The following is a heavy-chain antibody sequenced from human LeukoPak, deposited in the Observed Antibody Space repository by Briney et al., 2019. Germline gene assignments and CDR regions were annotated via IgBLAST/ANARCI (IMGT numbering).Heavy chain of an antibody. V-gene: IGHV4-39*01. CDR2: IYYSGST. CDR1: GGSISSSSYH. D-gene: IGHD6-6*01. Sequence: PSETLSLTCTVSGGSISSSSYHWGWIRQPPGKGLEWIGSIYYSGSTYYNPSLKIGVTISVDTSKNQFSLKLSSVTAADTAVYYCARLLFDSSYYFDCWGQGTVVTVSS. J-gene: IGHJ4*02. CDR3: ARLLFDSSYYFDC.